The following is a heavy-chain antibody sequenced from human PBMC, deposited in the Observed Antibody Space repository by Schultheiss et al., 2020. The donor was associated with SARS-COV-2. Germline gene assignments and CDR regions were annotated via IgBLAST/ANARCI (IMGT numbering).Heavy chain of an antibody. CDR2: ISSSGSTI. J-gene: IGHJ6*02. D-gene: IGHD3-10*01. CDR3: AKNYGSGSLHKYGLDV. CDR1: GFTFSSYG. V-gene: IGHV3-48*04. Sequence: GGSLRLSCAASGFTFSSYGMHWVRQAPGKGLEWVSYISSSGSTIYYADSVKGRFTISRDNAKNSLYLQMNSLRAEDTAVYYCAKNYGSGSLHKYGLDVWGQGTTVTVSS.